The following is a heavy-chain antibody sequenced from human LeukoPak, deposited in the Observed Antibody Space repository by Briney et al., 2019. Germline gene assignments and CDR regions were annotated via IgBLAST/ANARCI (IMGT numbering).Heavy chain of an antibody. D-gene: IGHD2-2*01. CDR1: GGSFSGYY. J-gene: IGHJ5*02. Sequence: SETLSLTCAVYGGSFSGYYWSWIRQPPGKGLEWIGEINHSGSTNYNPSLKSRVTISVDTSKNQFSLKLSSVTAADTAVYYCARGVVVVPAAINTPSIDPWGQGTLVTVSS. CDR2: INHSGST. V-gene: IGHV4-34*01. CDR3: ARGVVVVPAAINTPSIDP.